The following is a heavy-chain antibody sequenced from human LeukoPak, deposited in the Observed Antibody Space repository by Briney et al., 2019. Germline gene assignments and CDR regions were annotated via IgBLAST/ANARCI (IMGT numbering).Heavy chain of an antibody. CDR2: IWYNGGYK. CDR3: TVPQSGGNWFDP. Sequence: GRSLRLSCAASGFPFSSYGMHWVRQAPGKGLEWVAVIWYNGGYKYYADSVRGRFTISRDNSENTLYLQINSLRAEDTAVYFCTVPQSGGNWFDPWGPGTQVTVSS. CDR1: GFPFSSYG. D-gene: IGHD3-16*01. J-gene: IGHJ5*02. V-gene: IGHV3-33*03.